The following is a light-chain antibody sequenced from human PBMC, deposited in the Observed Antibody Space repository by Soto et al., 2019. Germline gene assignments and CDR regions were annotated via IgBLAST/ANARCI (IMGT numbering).Light chain of an antibody. J-gene: IGKJ3*01. CDR1: QSFSSSY. V-gene: IGKV3-20*01. Sequence: EIVLTQSPGTLSLSPGERATLSCRASQSFSSSYLAWYQQKPGQAPRLLIYGASSRATGIPDRFSGSGSGTDFTLTISSLEPEDFAVYYCQQYGSSVFSFGPGTKVDIK. CDR3: QQYGSSVFS. CDR2: GAS.